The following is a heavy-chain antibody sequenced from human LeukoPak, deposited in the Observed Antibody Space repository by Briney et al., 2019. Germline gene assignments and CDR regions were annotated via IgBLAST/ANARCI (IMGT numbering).Heavy chain of an antibody. Sequence: PGGSRRLSCAASGFTFSNFAMNWVRQAPGKGLEWVSTISGSGGSTYYADSVKGRYTISRDNSKNTLYLQMNSLRAEDTAVYYCAKMVHTEQWLVPFDYWGQGTLVTVSS. CDR1: GFTFSNFA. J-gene: IGHJ4*02. V-gene: IGHV3-23*01. CDR2: ISGSGGST. CDR3: AKMVHTEQWLVPFDY. D-gene: IGHD6-19*01.